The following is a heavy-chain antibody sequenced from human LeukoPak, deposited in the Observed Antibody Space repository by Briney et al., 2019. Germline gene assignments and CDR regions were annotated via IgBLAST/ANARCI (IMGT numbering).Heavy chain of an antibody. D-gene: IGHD2-2*01. V-gene: IGHV4-59*08. CDR1: GGSLSNSY. CDR3: ARGALVPASMIWFDP. J-gene: IGHJ5*02. Sequence: PSETLSLTCSVSGGSLSNSYWSWIRQPPGKGLEWIGYIYYSGSTNYRSPLKSRVTISLDTSKNQFSLKLRSVTAADTAVYYCARGALVPASMIWFDPWGQGTLVTVSS. CDR2: IYYSGST.